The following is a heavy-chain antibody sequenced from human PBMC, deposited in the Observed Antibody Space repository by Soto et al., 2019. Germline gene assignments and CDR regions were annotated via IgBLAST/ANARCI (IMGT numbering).Heavy chain of an antibody. CDR3: ARDGPGRMGY. CDR1: GFTFSDYY. J-gene: IGHJ4*02. CDR2: ISSSGDYT. V-gene: IGHV3-11*05. Sequence: QVQLVESGGTLVHPGGSLRLSCAASGFTFSDYYMNWIRQAPGKGLEWISYISSSGDYTKYVDSVKGRFTISRDNAKNSLYLQMNSLRAEDTAVYYCARDGPGRMGYWGQGTLVTVSS. D-gene: IGHD7-27*01.